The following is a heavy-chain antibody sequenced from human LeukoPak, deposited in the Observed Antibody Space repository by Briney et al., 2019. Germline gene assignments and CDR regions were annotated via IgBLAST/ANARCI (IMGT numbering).Heavy chain of an antibody. D-gene: IGHD3-9*01. Sequence: GRSLRLSCAASGFTFSSYWMHWVRQAPGKGLVWVSRINSDGSSTSYADSVKGRFTISRDNAKNTLYLQMNSLRAEDTAVYYCARGNYDILTGSGNYYYGMDVWGKGTTVTVSS. CDR2: INSDGSST. CDR3: ARGNYDILTGSGNYYYGMDV. J-gene: IGHJ6*04. V-gene: IGHV3-74*01. CDR1: GFTFSSYW.